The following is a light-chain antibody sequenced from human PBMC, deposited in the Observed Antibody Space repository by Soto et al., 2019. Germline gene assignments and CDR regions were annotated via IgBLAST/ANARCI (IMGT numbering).Light chain of an antibody. CDR1: QSVSNSY. V-gene: IGKV3-20*01. CDR2: GAT. Sequence: EIVLTQSPGTLSLSPGERATLSCRASQSVSNSYLAWYQQNPGQAPRLLIYGATSRATGIPDRFSGSGSGTDFTLTISRLEPEDFAVYYCQQHGSSAWTFGQGTKVESK. J-gene: IGKJ1*01. CDR3: QQHGSSAWT.